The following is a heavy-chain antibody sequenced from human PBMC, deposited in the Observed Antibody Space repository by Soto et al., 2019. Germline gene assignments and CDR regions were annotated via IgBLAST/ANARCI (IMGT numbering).Heavy chain of an antibody. D-gene: IGHD6-13*01. V-gene: IGHV4-39*01. CDR3: ARHKSGYSSSWSYNWFDP. CDR2: IYYSGST. Sequence: SETLSLTCTVSGGSISSSSYYWGWIRQPPGKGLEWIGSIYYSGSTYYNPSLKSRVTISVDTSKNQFSLKLSSVTAADTAVYYCARHKSGYSSSWSYNWFDPWGQGTLVTVSS. J-gene: IGHJ5*02. CDR1: GGSISSSSYY.